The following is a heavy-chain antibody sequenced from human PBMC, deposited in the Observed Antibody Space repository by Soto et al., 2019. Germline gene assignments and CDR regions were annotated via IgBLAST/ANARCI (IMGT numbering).Heavy chain of an antibody. V-gene: IGHV1-18*01. CDR3: ARGRYGDY. J-gene: IGHJ4*02. CDR2: ISAHNGNT. D-gene: IGHD1-1*01. CDR1: GYAFTTYG. Sequence: QVHLVQSGAEVKKPGASVKVSCKGSGYAFTTYGITWVRQAPGQGLEWMGWISAHNGNTNYAQKLQGRVTVTRDTSTSTAYMELRSLRSDGTAVYYCARGRYGDYWGQAALVTVSS.